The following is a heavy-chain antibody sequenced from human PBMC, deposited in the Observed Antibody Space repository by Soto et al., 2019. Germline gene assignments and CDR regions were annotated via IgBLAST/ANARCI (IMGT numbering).Heavy chain of an antibody. CDR2: IYYNGNT. Sequence: QVQLQESGPGLVKPSQTLSLTCTVSDGSITSAAYYWSWIRQHPGKGLEWIGYIYYNGNTYYNPSLKSRVTISVDTSKYQFSLKLTSLSAADTAVYYCARERLGQLAIPWYFDLWGRGTLVTVSS. D-gene: IGHD6-13*01. V-gene: IGHV4-31*03. CDR1: DGSITSAAYY. CDR3: ARERLGQLAIPWYFDL. J-gene: IGHJ2*01.